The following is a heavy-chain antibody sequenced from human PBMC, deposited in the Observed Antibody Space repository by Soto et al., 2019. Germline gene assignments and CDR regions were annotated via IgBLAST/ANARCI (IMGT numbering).Heavy chain of an antibody. CDR3: ATGLWFGED. J-gene: IGHJ1*01. V-gene: IGHV3-64*01. Sequence: EVQLVESGGGLVQPGGSLRLSYAASGLIFSNYGMHWIRQTPGKGLEFVSGTSSNGGRTYYANSVKGRFTISRDNSQKTLYLQMGSRRNEDMAIYYCATGLWFGEDWGQGTQVTVSS. CDR1: GLIFSNYG. D-gene: IGHD3-10*01. CDR2: TSSNGGRT.